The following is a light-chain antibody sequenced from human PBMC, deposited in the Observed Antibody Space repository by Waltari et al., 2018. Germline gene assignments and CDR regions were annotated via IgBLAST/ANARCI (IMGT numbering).Light chain of an antibody. CDR3: CSFSGANNLL. V-gene: IGLV2-8*01. CDR2: DVI. CDR1: ARDIGGFHF. J-gene: IGLJ2*01. Sequence: QSALTQPPSASGSPGQSVTFSCTVTARDIGGFHFVSWYQQHPGKAPRLIIYDVIKRPSGVPDLFSGSKSGNTASLTVSGLQAEDEADYFCCSFSGANNLLFGGGTRLTV.